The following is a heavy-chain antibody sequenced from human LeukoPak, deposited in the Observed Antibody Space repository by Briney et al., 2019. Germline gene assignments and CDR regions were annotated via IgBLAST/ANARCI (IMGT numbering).Heavy chain of an antibody. CDR2: ISGSGGST. Sequence: GGSLRLSCAASGFIFSSYAMSWVRQAPGKGLEWVSAISGSGGSTYYADSVKGRFTISRDNSKNTLYLQMNSLRAEDTAVYYCAKRARYYYDSSAQFFDYWGQGTLVTVSS. CDR3: AKRARYYYDSSAQFFDY. D-gene: IGHD3-22*01. J-gene: IGHJ4*02. CDR1: GFIFSSYA. V-gene: IGHV3-23*01.